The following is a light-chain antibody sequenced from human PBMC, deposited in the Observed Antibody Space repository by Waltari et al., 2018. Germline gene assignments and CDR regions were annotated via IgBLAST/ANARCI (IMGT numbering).Light chain of an antibody. CDR3: SSYTSSSAPYV. J-gene: IGLJ1*01. Sequence: QSALTQPASVSGSPGQSITISCPGTYSDIGANASVSRYTQHPDKAPQLLIFEGSNRPSGVSNRFSGFKSGNTASLTISGLQADDEADYYCSSYTSSSAPYVFGSGTKVTVL. CDR1: YSDIGANAS. V-gene: IGLV2-14*01. CDR2: EGS.